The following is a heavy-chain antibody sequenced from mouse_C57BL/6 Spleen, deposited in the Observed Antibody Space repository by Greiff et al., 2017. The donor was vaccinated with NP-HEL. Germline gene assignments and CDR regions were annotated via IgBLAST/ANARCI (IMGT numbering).Heavy chain of an antibody. CDR3: ARSVITTVANPYFDY. D-gene: IGHD1-1*01. CDR1: GYTFTDYY. J-gene: IGHJ2*01. V-gene: IGHV1-84*01. Sequence: LMESGPELVKPGASVKISCKASGYTFTDYYINWVKQRPGQGLAWIGWIYPGSGNTKYNEKFKGKATLTVDTSSSTAYMQLSSLTSEDSAVYFCARSVITTVANPYFDYWGQGTTLTVSS. CDR2: IYPGSGNT.